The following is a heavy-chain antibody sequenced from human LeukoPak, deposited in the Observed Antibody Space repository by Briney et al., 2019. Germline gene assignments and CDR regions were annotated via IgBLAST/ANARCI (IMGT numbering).Heavy chain of an antibody. D-gene: IGHD6-6*01. V-gene: IGHV4-59*01. CDR3: ARDISRIAARYYFDY. CDR1: GGSISSYY. Sequence: SETLSLTCTVSGGSISSYYWSWIRQPPGKGLEWIGYIYYSGNTNYNPSLKSRVTISVDTSKNQFSLKLSSVTAADTAVYYCARDISRIAARYYFDYWGQGTLVTVSS. CDR2: IYYSGNT. J-gene: IGHJ4*02.